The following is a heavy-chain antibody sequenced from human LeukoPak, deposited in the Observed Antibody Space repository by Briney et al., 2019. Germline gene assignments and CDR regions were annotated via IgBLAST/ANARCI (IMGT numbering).Heavy chain of an antibody. Sequence: NASETLSLTCAVYGVSFSGYYWSWIRQPPGKGLEWIGEINHSGSTNYNPSLKSRVTISVDTSKNQFSLKLSSVTAADTAVYYCARRAYYYGSGSYYNVGDYWGQGTLVTVSS. CDR3: ARRAYYYGSGSYYNVGDY. CDR2: INHSGST. J-gene: IGHJ4*02. CDR1: GVSFSGYY. V-gene: IGHV4-34*01. D-gene: IGHD3-10*01.